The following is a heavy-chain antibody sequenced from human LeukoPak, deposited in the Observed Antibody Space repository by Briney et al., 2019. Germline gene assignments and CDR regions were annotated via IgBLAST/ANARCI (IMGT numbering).Heavy chain of an antibody. Sequence: GGSLRLSCAASGFTFSNYWMSWVRQAPGKGLEWVANIKQDGSEKYYVDSVKGRFTISRDNAKNSLYLQMNSLRAEDTAVYYCARAEGADAFDIWGQGTMVTVSS. D-gene: IGHD3-16*01. CDR2: IKQDGSEK. CDR3: ARAEGADAFDI. CDR1: GFTFSNYW. V-gene: IGHV3-7*01. J-gene: IGHJ3*02.